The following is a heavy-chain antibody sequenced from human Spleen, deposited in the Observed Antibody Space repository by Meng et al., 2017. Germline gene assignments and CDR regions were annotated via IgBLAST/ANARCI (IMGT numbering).Heavy chain of an antibody. V-gene: IGHV5-51*01. J-gene: IGHJ4*02. D-gene: IGHD2-15*01. CDR3: ARGGEGYCSGDRCYRFDI. Sequence: GESLKISCKGSGYSFTSYWIAWVRQMPGKGLEWMGSVYPGDSDTRYSPSFQGQVTMSADKSISSAYLQWSSVKASDSAIYYCARGGEGYCSGDRCYRFDIWGQGTLVTVSS. CDR1: GYSFTSYW. CDR2: VYPGDSDT.